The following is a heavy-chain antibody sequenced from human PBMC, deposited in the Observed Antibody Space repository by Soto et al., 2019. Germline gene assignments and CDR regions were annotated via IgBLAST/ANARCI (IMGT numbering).Heavy chain of an antibody. CDR2: ISSSLENT. Sequence: GGSLRLSCVASGFDFSDFRISWVRQAPGKGLEWISYISSSLENTDYAESVKGRFTISRDNAKSSVFLEMSDLRSDDTAVYYCAANWNFGLNFWGQGT. D-gene: IGHD1-1*01. CDR3: AANWNFGLNF. CDR1: GFDFSDFR. V-gene: IGHV3-11*03. J-gene: IGHJ4*02.